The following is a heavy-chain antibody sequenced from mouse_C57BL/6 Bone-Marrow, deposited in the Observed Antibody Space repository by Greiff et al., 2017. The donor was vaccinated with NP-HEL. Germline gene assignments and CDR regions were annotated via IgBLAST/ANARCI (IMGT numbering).Heavy chain of an antibody. Sequence: EVQRVESEGGLVQPGSSMKLSCTASGFTFSDYYMAWVRQVPEKGLEWVANINYDGSSTYYLDSLKSRFIISRDNAKNILYLQMSSLKSEDTATYYCARDRWLPWYFDVWGTGTTVTVSS. D-gene: IGHD2-3*01. V-gene: IGHV5-16*01. CDR1: GFTFSDYY. CDR3: ARDRWLPWYFDV. CDR2: INYDGSST. J-gene: IGHJ1*03.